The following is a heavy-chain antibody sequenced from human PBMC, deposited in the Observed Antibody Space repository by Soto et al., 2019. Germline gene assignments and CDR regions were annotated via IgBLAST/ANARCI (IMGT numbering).Heavy chain of an antibody. V-gene: IGHV4-34*01. D-gene: IGHD2-8*01. Sequence: PSEALSLDGAVYVRSFSGYSWSWVRQPPGKGLEWIGEINHSGSTNYNPSLKSRVTISVDTYKTQFSLKLSSVTDADTAVYYCARGKGCTNGVCYTAFDSWGQGTLVTVSS. J-gene: IGHJ4*02. CDR2: INHSGST. CDR1: VRSFSGYS. CDR3: ARGKGCTNGVCYTAFDS.